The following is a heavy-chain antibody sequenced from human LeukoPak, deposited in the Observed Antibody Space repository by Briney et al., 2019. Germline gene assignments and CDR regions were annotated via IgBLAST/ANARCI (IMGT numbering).Heavy chain of an antibody. CDR2: ISYDGSNK. Sequence: GGSLRLSCAASGFTFSSYGMHWVRQAPGKGLEWVAVISYDGSNKYYADSVKGRFTISRDNSKNTLYLQMNSLRAEDTAVYYCAKDRGAAAGYNWFDPWGQGTLVTVSS. D-gene: IGHD6-13*01. CDR3: AKDRGAAAGYNWFDP. V-gene: IGHV3-30*18. J-gene: IGHJ5*02. CDR1: GFTFSSYG.